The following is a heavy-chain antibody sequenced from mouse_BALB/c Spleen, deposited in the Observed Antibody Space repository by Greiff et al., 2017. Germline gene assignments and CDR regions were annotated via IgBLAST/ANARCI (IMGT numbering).Heavy chain of an antibody. J-gene: IGHJ4*01. CDR3: TRGKYGNYDAMDY. CDR2: IYPSDSYT. D-gene: IGHD2-10*02. V-gene: IGHV1-69*02. Sequence: QVQLQQPGAELVRPGASVKLSCKASGYTFTSYWINWVKQRPGQGLEWIGNIYPSDSYTNYNQKFKDKATLTVDKSSSTAYMQLSSPTSEDSAVYYCTRGKYGNYDAMDYWGQGTSVTVSS. CDR1: GYTFTSYW.